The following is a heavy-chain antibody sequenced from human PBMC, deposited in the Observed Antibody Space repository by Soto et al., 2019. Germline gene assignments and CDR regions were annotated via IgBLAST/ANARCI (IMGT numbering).Heavy chain of an antibody. J-gene: IGHJ6*02. CDR2: ISAYNGNT. Sequence: ASVKVSCKASGYTFTSYGISWVRQAPGQGLEWMGWISAYNGNTNYAQKLQGRVTMTTDTSTSTAYMELRSLRSDDTAVYYCARGHNWKKLKFLIDYYYYGMDVWGQGTTVTV. D-gene: IGHD1-20*01. V-gene: IGHV1-18*04. CDR1: GYTFTSYG. CDR3: ARGHNWKKLKFLIDYYYYGMDV.